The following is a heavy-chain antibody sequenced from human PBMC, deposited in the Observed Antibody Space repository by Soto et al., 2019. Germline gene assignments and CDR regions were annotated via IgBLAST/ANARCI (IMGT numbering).Heavy chain of an antibody. V-gene: IGHV3-23*01. J-gene: IGHJ4*02. CDR1: GFTFTNVA. D-gene: IGHD1-1*01. CDR3: AKLYWNPRYFDY. CDR2: ITDSGGST. Sequence: GGSLRLSCAASGFTFTNVAMTWVRQAPGKGLEWVATITDSGGSTDYADSVKGRFTISRDNSKSTLYLQMNNLRADDTAAYYCAKLYWNPRYFDYWGQGARVTVSS.